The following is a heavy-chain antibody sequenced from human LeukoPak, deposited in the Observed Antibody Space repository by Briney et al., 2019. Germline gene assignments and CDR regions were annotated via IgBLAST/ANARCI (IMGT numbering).Heavy chain of an antibody. CDR1: GVSISRGGYA. CDR3: ASLRRYYDSSGYYRIKPYNWFDP. J-gene: IGHJ5*02. D-gene: IGHD3-22*01. V-gene: IGHV4-30-4*07. CDR2: IYHSGTT. Sequence: SETLSLTGAVSGVSISRGGYAWNWIRQPPGKGLEWIAYIYHSGTTYYNPSLKSRATISVDTSKNQFSLKLSSVTAADTAVYYCASLRRYYDSSGYYRIKPYNWFDPWGQGTLVTVSS.